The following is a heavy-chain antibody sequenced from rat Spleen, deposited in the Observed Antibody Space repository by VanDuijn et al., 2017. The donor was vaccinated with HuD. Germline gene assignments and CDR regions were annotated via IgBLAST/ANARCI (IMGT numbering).Heavy chain of an antibody. V-gene: IGHV5-19*01. CDR1: GFTFSNYG. Sequence: EVQLVESGGGLVQPGRSLKLSCAASGFTFSNYGMPWIRQAPTKGLEWVASVSPTGGSTYYRDSVKGRFTISRQNTQNTLYLQMNSLRSEDTATYYCTTVLQGHGFAYWGQGTLVTVSS. D-gene: IGHD1-1*01. CDR2: VSPTGGST. J-gene: IGHJ3*01. CDR3: TTVLQGHGFAY.